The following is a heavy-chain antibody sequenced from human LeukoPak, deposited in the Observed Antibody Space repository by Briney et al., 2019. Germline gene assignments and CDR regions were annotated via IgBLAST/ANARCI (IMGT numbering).Heavy chain of an antibody. V-gene: IGHV1-8*01. Sequence: ASVKVSCKASGYTFTSYDINWVRQATGQGLEWMGWMNPNSGNTGYAQKFQGRVTMTRNTSISTAYMELSSLRSEDTAVYYCASFSNYDYYYYYGMDVWGQGTTVTVSS. CDR2: MNPNSGNT. CDR3: ASFSNYDYYYYYGMDV. CDR1: GYTFTSYD. J-gene: IGHJ6*02. D-gene: IGHD4-11*01.